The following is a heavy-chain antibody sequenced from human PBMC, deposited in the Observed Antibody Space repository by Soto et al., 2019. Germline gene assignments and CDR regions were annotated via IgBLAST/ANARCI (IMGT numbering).Heavy chain of an antibody. CDR3: ASTPPMRRGGWFAP. Sequence: QLQLQESGPGLVKPSETLSLTCTVSGGSISSSSYYWGWIRQPPGKGLEWIGSIYYSGSTYYNPSPTGRVTVXAXTXXTQVALKRTSVTAADTAVYYCASTPPMRRGGWFAPWGQGPLVTVSS. V-gene: IGHV4-39*01. J-gene: IGHJ5*02. D-gene: IGHD3-16*01. CDR2: IYYSGST. CDR1: GGSISSSSYY.